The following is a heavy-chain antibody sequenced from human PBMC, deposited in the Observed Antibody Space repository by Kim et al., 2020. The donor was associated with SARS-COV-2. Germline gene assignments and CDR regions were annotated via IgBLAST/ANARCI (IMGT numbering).Heavy chain of an antibody. D-gene: IGHD2-21*02. J-gene: IGHJ6*04. CDR2: IFCAGDT. V-gene: IGHV4-59*08. Sequence: SETLSLTCAVSGGSISGFYWGWIRQPPGKGLEWIDYIFCAGDTSYDSSLNSRVTISADTSKNQLSLKLRSVTAADTGLYYCARVFRFSDTAYPDVWGKGTTVTVSS. CDR1: GGSISGFY. CDR3: ARVFRFSDTAYPDV.